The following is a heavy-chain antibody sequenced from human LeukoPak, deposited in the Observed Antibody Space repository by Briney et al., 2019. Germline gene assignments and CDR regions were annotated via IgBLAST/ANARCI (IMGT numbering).Heavy chain of an antibody. J-gene: IGHJ6*03. CDR2: ISAYNGNT. CDR3: ARWVKGSSSWYPRYYYYYYMDV. CDR1: GYTFTSYG. D-gene: IGHD6-13*01. V-gene: IGHV1-18*01. Sequence: ASVKVSCKASGYTFTSYGISRVRQAPGQGLEWMGWISAYNGNTNYAQKLQGRVTMTTDTSTSTAYMELRSLRSDDTAVYYCARWVKGSSSWYPRYYYYYYMDVWGKGTTVTVSS.